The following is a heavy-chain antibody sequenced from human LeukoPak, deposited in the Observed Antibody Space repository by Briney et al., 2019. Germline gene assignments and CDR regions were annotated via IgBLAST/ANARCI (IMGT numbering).Heavy chain of an antibody. J-gene: IGHJ4*02. D-gene: IGHD3-10*01. Sequence: GGSLRLSCAASGFTFSSYSMSWVRQAPGKRLEWVAYINEDGSEKYYVDSVKGRFTISRDNAKNSVFLQMNSLRAEDTAVYYCARDRSRWFYWGQGTLVTVSS. CDR1: GFTFSSYS. CDR2: INEDGSEK. CDR3: ARDRSRWFY. V-gene: IGHV3-7*01.